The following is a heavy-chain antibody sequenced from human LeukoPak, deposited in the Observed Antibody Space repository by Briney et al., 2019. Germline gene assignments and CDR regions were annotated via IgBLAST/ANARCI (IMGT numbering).Heavy chain of an antibody. CDR3: ARDIPGSDAFDI. J-gene: IGHJ3*02. Sequence: PSETLSLTCTVSGGSISSYYWSWIRQPPGKGLEWIGYIYYSESTNYNPSLKSRVTISVDTSKNQFSLKLSSVTAADTAVYYCARDIPGSDAFDIWGQGTMVTVSS. D-gene: IGHD1-14*01. CDR2: IYYSEST. CDR1: GGSISSYY. V-gene: IGHV4-59*01.